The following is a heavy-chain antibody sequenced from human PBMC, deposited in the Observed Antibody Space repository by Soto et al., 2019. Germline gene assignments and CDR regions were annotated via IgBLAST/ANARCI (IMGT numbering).Heavy chain of an antibody. CDR3: ARVKDNIVPADSYGYYRYRKDV. V-gene: IGHV1-69*13. Sequence: SVKVSCKASGGTFSSYAISWVRQAPGQGLEWMGGIIPIFGTANYAQKFQGRVTITADESTSTAYMELSSLRSEDTAVYYCARVKDNIVPADSYGYYRYRKDVWGQGTTVTGSS. CDR1: GGTFSSYA. CDR2: IIPIFGTA. D-gene: IGHD2-2*01. J-gene: IGHJ6*02.